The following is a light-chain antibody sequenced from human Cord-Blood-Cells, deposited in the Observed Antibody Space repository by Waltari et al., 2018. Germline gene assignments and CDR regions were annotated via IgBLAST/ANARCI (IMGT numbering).Light chain of an antibody. Sequence: GERATINYKSSQSVLYSSNNKNYLAWYQQKPGQPPKLLIYWASTRESGVPDRFSGSGSGTDFTLTISSLQAEDVAVYYCQQYYSTPWTFGQGTKVEIK. CDR3: QQYYSTPWT. CDR1: QSVLYSSNNKNY. CDR2: WAS. J-gene: IGKJ1*01. V-gene: IGKV4-1*01.